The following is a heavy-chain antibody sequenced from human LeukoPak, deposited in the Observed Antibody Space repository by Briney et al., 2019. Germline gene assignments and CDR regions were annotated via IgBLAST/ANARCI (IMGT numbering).Heavy chain of an antibody. Sequence: SVKVSCKASGGTFSSYAISWVRQAPGQGLERMGGIIPIFGTANYAQKFRGRVTITADESTSTAYMELSSLRSEDTAVYYCARDGSLVVPAFNWFDPWGQGTLVTVSS. CDR1: GGTFSSYA. V-gene: IGHV1-69*01. CDR3: ARDGSLVVPAFNWFDP. CDR2: IIPIFGTA. D-gene: IGHD2-2*01. J-gene: IGHJ5*02.